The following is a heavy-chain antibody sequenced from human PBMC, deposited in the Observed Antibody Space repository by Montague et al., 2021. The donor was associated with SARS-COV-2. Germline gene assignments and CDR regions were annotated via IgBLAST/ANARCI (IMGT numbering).Heavy chain of an antibody. CDR2: IDHRGNT. Sequence: TLSLTCAVYRGSFHIFSWGWIRQSPEKGLEWIGEIDHRGNTNYNPSLKSRVTISVDTSKNQFSLNLTSVTAADTAIYYCARGTRVVGITPGFRYWGQGIQVAVSS. CDR1: RGSFHIFS. D-gene: IGHD2-21*01. J-gene: IGHJ4*02. CDR3: ARGTRVVGITPGFRY. V-gene: IGHV4-34*01.